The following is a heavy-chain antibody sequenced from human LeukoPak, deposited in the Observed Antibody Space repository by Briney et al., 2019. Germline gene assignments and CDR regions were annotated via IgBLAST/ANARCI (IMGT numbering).Heavy chain of an antibody. CDR2: INHSGST. CDR3: AAVVTATRWGHFDY. CDR1: GGSFFGYY. Sequence: SETLSLTCAVYGGSFFGYYWSWIRQPPGKGLEWIGEINHSGSTNYNPSLKSRVTISVDTSKNQFSLKLSSVTAADTAVYYCAAVVTATRWGHFDYWGQGTLVTVSS. V-gene: IGHV4-34*01. J-gene: IGHJ4*02. D-gene: IGHD2-21*02.